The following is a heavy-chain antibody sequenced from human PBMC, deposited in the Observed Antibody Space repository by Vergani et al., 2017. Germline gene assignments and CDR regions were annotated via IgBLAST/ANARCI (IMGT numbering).Heavy chain of an antibody. V-gene: IGHV3-13*01. CDR3: ARRNGSSPALDY. J-gene: IGHJ4*02. Sequence: EVQLVESGGGLVQPGGSLRLSCAASGFTFSTYDMHWVRQATGKGLEWVSAIGTAGDTYYPGSVKGRFTISRENAKNSLYLQMNGLRAGDTAVYYCARRNGSSPALDYWSQGTLVTVSS. D-gene: IGHD6-6*01. CDR2: IGTAGDT. CDR1: GFTFSTYD.